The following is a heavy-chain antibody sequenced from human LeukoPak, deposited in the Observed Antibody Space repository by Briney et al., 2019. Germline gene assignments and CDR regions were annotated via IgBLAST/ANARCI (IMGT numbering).Heavy chain of an antibody. Sequence: GGSLRLSCTASGFTLGSHDMHWVRQTTGEGLERVAAIASGFQTFYAGSVKGRFTVSRDNAENLVYLQMNSLGAEDTAVYYCARVGRSGYTKDYWGQGTLVTVAS. CDR2: IASGFQT. V-gene: IGHV3-13*01. CDR1: GFTLGSHD. J-gene: IGHJ4*02. D-gene: IGHD5-12*01. CDR3: ARVGRSGYTKDY.